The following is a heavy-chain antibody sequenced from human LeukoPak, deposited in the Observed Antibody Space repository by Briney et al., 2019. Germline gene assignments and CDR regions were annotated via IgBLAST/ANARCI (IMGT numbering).Heavy chain of an antibody. CDR2: IYPGDSDT. J-gene: IGHJ5*02. Sequence: PGGSLQISCQGSGFPFTSYWIGWVRQMPEKGLEWMGIIYPGDSDTRYSPSFQGQVTISADKSISTAYLQWSSLKASDTAIYYCARRGSPGGDSLGWFDPWGQGTLVTVSS. V-gene: IGHV5-51*01. CDR3: ARRGSPGGDSLGWFDP. CDR1: GFPFTSYW. D-gene: IGHD2-21*02.